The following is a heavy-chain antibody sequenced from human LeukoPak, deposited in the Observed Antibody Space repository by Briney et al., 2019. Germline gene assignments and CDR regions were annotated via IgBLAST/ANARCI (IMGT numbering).Heavy chain of an antibody. CDR3: AGDNYGRLDY. Sequence: GASAKVSCKPCGYTFPYYIHWVRQAPGQGLEWMGWIDPNSGATISAHTFQGRVSMTKDTSFTTVYMELSTLKSDDTAVYYCAGDNYGRLDYWGQGSLVTVSS. CDR1: GYTFPYY. CDR2: IDPNSGAT. J-gene: IGHJ4*02. D-gene: IGHD3-10*01. V-gene: IGHV1-2*02.